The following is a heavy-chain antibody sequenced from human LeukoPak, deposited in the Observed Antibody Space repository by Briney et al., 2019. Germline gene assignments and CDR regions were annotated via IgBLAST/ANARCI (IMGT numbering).Heavy chain of an antibody. Sequence: PGGSLRLSCAASGSNFSNYWMHWVRQAPGKGLEWVSRINIAGSVTTYADSVKGRFTISRDNAKKTLYLQMNSLRAEDTAVYYCARDMVDWGQGTLVTVSS. V-gene: IGHV3-74*01. CDR1: GSNFSNYW. CDR2: INIAGSVT. D-gene: IGHD2-15*01. J-gene: IGHJ4*02. CDR3: ARDMVD.